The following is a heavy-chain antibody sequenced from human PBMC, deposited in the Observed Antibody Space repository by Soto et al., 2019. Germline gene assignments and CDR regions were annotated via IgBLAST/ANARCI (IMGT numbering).Heavy chain of an antibody. CDR3: ARGGALSTSWY. J-gene: IGHJ4*01. D-gene: IGHD2-2*01. CDR2: IIPVFGTP. CDR1: GYSFSSNA. Sequence: SMKVSCKASGYSFSSNAITWVRQAPGQGLEWMGGIIPVFGTPTYAQKFQGRLTISADKSTNTSSLELRSLRSEDSSVYYCARGGALSTSWYWG. V-gene: IGHV1-69*06.